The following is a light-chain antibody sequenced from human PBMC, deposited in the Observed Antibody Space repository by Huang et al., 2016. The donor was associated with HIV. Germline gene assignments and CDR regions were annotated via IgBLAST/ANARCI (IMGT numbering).Light chain of an antibody. V-gene: IGKV3-15*01. Sequence: EIVMTQSPATLSVSPGERATLSCRASQSVSTNVAWYQQKLGRAPRLLIYGASTRATGIPGRFSGSGSGTEFTLTISSLQSEDFAVYYCQQYSNWPPWTFGQGTKVEIK. CDR1: QSVSTN. CDR2: GAS. CDR3: QQYSNWPPWT. J-gene: IGKJ1*01.